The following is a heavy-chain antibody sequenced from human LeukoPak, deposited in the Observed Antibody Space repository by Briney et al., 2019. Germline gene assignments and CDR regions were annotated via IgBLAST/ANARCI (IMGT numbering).Heavy chain of an antibody. CDR2: IKQDGSEK. D-gene: IGHD5-18*01. Sequence: GGSLRLSCAASGFTFSSYWMSWVRQAPGKGLEWVANIKQDGSEKYYVDSVKGRFTISRDNAKNSLYLQMNSLRAEDTAVYYCASSRIQLWLLDVDYWGQGTLVTVPS. CDR1: GFTFSSYW. V-gene: IGHV3-7*01. J-gene: IGHJ4*02. CDR3: ASSRIQLWLLDVDY.